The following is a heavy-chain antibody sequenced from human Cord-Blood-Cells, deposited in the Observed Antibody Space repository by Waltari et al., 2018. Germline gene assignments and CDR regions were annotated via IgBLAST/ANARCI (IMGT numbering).Heavy chain of an antibody. J-gene: IGHJ4*02. CDR1: GYTFTSYA. V-gene: IGHV1-3*01. CDR3: ARGPVRGGSFDY. CDR2: INAGNGNK. Sequence: QVQLVQSGAEVKKPWASVKVSCKASGYTFTSYAMHWVRQAPGQRLEWMGWINAGNGNKKYSQKFQGRVTITRDTSASTAYMGLSSLRSEDTAVYYCARGPVRGGSFDYWGQGTLVTVSS. D-gene: IGHD3-10*01.